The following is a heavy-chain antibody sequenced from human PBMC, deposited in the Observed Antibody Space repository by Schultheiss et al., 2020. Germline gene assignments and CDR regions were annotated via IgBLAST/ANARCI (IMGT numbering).Heavy chain of an antibody. V-gene: IGHV4-59*01. CDR3: ARWRYSYGYIAY. CDR2: IYYSGST. D-gene: IGHD5-18*01. Sequence: SETLSLTCTVSGGSISSYYWSWIRQPPGKGLEWIGYIYYSGSTNYNPSLKSRVTISVDTSKNQFSLKLSSVTAADTAVYYCARWRYSYGYIAYWGKGTLGTVS. J-gene: IGHJ4*02. CDR1: GGSISSYY.